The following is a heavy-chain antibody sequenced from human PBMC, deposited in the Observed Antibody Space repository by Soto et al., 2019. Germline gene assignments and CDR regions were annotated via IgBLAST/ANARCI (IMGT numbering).Heavy chain of an antibody. Sequence: QVQLVQSGAEVKKPGSSVKVSCKASGGTFSRYTISWVRQAPGQGLEWMGGIIPIFGAAKYAQKVQDRVTFNADESTSTGYMELSSLRSERTAVYYCAQYANGYCVADWGQGTLVTVSS. CDR3: AQYANGYCVAD. CDR1: GGTFSRYT. V-gene: IGHV1-69*01. J-gene: IGHJ4*02. CDR2: IIPIFGAA. D-gene: IGHD5-18*01.